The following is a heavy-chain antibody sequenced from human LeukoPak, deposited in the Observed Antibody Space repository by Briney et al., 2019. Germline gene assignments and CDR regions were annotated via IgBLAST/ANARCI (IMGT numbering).Heavy chain of an antibody. Sequence: PSETPSLTCAVYGGSFSGYYWSWIRQPPGKGLEWIGEINHSGSTNYNPSLKSRVTISVDTSKNQFSLKLSSVTAADTAVYYCARGRDYYDSSGYYPPYYFDYWGQGTLVTVSS. CDR2: INHSGST. CDR3: ARGRDYYDSSGYYPPYYFDY. J-gene: IGHJ4*02. CDR1: GGSFSGYY. V-gene: IGHV4-34*01. D-gene: IGHD3-22*01.